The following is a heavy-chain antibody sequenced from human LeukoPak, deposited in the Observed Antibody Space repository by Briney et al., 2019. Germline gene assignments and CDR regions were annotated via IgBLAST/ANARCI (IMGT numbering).Heavy chain of an antibody. J-gene: IGHJ4*02. Sequence: SETLSLTCTVSGGSISSSSYYWGWIRQPPGKGLEWIGSIYYSGSTNYNPSLKSRVTISVDTSKNQFSLKLSSVTAADTAVYYCARGRWNGPFDYWGQGTLVTVSS. CDR2: IYYSGST. V-gene: IGHV4-39*07. CDR1: GGSISSSSYY. CDR3: ARGRWNGPFDY. D-gene: IGHD1-1*01.